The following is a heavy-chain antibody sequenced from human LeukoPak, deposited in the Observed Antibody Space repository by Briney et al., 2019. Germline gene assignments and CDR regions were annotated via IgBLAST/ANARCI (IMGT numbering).Heavy chain of an antibody. J-gene: IGHJ4*02. V-gene: IGHV1-69*04. CDR1: GGTFSSYA. CDR2: IIPILGIA. CDR3: ASSLDRSGYSTDY. Sequence: SVKVSCKASGGTFSSYAISWVRQAPGQGLEWMGRIIPILGIANYAQKFQGRVTITADKSTSTAYMELSSLRSEDTAVYYCASSLDRSGYSTDYWGQGTLVTVSS. D-gene: IGHD3-22*01.